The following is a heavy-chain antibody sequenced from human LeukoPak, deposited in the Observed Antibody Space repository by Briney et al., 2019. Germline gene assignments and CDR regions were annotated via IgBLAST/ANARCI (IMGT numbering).Heavy chain of an antibody. D-gene: IGHD6-19*01. CDR3: ARGPSSGFGF. J-gene: IGHJ4*02. V-gene: IGHV1-18*01. CDR2: INPNNAVP. CDR1: GYTFAHYG. Sequence: GASVKVSCKASGYTFAHYGISWVRQAPGQGLEWVAWINPNNAVPRYAEKFQGRVTMTTDRSTNTADLELRNRRSDHTALDYCARGPSSGFGFWGQGTLVTVSS.